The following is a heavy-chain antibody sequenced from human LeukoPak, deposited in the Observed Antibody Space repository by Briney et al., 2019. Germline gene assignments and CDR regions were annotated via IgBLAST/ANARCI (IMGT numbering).Heavy chain of an antibody. CDR1: GGTLSSYA. J-gene: IGHJ4*02. CDR3: ARADSSGYSLDENFDY. Sequence: GAPLKTSCKASGGTLSSYAINWVRQAPVQGLEWIGRIIPIFGIVNYAQNFQGRVTITADKSTNTAYMELSSLRSEDTAFYYCARADSSGYSLDENFDYWGQGTLVTVSS. CDR2: IIPIFGIV. V-gene: IGHV1-69*04. D-gene: IGHD3-22*01.